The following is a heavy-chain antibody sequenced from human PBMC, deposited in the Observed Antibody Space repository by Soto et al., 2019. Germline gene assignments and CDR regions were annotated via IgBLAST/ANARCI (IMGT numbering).Heavy chain of an antibody. CDR1: GFTFSSYS. J-gene: IGHJ3*02. CDR3: VRDSSVVGVTTFLFDI. V-gene: IGHV3-48*01. CDR2: ISSSSSTI. D-gene: IGHD4-17*01. Sequence: GGSLRLSCAASGFTFSSYSMNWVRQAPGKGLEWVSYISSSSSTIYYADSVKGRFTISRDNAKNSLYLQMNSLRAEDTAVYYCVRDSSVVGVTTFLFDIWGQGTMVTVSS.